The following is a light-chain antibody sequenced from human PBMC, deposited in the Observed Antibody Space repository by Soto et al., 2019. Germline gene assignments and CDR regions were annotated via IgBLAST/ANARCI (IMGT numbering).Light chain of an antibody. CDR1: QDISTW. Sequence: DIQMTPSPSSVSASVGDRVTITCRASQDISTWLAWYQQKPGQAPRLLINAASSLQSGVPSRFSGSGCWTDFTLTINGLRPEDFATYYCQQAESFPLPYGGGNKVEIK. J-gene: IGKJ4*01. CDR2: AAS. V-gene: IGKV1D-12*01. CDR3: QQAESFPLP.